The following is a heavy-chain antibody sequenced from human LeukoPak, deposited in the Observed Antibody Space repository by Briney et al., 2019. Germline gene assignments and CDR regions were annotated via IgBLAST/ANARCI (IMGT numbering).Heavy chain of an antibody. CDR1: GLPLEDYP. CDR2: ISWNSGSI. D-gene: IGHD6-19*01. V-gene: IGHV3-9*01. J-gene: IGHJ4*02. Sequence: GGSRGPSGPASGLPLEDYPIHGVGQAPGKARKGVSGISWNSGSIGYADSVKGRFTISRDNAKNSLYLQMNSLRAEDTALYYCAKSVVAGTYYFDYWGQGTLVTVSS. CDR3: AKSVVAGTYYFDY.